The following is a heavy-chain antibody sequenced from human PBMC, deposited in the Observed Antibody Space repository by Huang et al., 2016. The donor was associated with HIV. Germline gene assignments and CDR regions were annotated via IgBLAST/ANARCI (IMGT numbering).Heavy chain of an antibody. CDR3: ARDPRIQSWLNFFDY. CDR2: INRDGSST. Sequence: EVQLVESGGGLVQPGGSLRLSCAASGFSISSYWMHWVRQAPGKGLVWVPRINRDGSSTSYADCVKGRFTISRDNAKNTLYLQMNSLRAEDTAVYYCARDPRIQSWLNFFDYWGQGTLVSVSS. CDR1: GFSISSYW. J-gene: IGHJ4*02. D-gene: IGHD3-22*01. V-gene: IGHV3-74*01.